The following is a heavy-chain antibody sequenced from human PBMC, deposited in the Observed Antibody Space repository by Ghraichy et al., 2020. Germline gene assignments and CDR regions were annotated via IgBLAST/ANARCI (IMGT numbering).Heavy chain of an antibody. CDR1: GFTFSSYG. CDR2: IWYDGSNK. J-gene: IGHJ4*02. V-gene: IGHV3-33*01. CDR3: ARDSDRGIVGATVDY. Sequence: GGSLRLSCVASGFTFSSYGMHWVRQAPGKGLEWVAVIWYDGSNKYYADSVKGRFTISRDNSKNTLYLQMNSLRAEDTAVYYCARDSDRGIVGATVDYWGQGTLVTVSS. D-gene: IGHD1-26*01.